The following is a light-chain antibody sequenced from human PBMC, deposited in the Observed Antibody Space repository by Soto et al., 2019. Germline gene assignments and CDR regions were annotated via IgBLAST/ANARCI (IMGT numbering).Light chain of an antibody. J-gene: IGKJ1*01. Sequence: DIQMTQSPSTLSASVGDRVTITCRASQSISSWLAWYQQKPGKATKLLIYDASSLESGVPSRVSGSGSGTDFTLTISSLEPEDFAVYDCQQRSNWPQTFGQGTKVDIK. CDR3: QQRSNWPQT. CDR2: DAS. V-gene: IGKV1-5*01. CDR1: QSISSW.